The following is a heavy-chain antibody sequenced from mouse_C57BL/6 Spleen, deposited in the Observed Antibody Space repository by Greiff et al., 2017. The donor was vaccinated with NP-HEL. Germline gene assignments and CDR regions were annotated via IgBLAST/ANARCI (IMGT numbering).Heavy chain of an antibody. CDR3: AFTTVVPYAMDY. V-gene: IGHV1-64*01. CDR2: IHPNSGST. D-gene: IGHD1-1*01. Sequence: QVHVKQPGAELVKPGASVKLSCKASGYTFTSYWMHWVKQRPGQGLEWIGMIHPNSGSTNYNEKFKSKATLTVDKSSSTAYMQLSSLTSEDSAVYYCAFTTVVPYAMDYWGQGTSVTVSS. J-gene: IGHJ4*01. CDR1: GYTFTSYW.